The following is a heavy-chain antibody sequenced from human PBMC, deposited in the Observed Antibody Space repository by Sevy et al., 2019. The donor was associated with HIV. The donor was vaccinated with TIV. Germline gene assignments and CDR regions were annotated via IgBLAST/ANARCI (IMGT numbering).Heavy chain of an antibody. V-gene: IGHV3-48*03. J-gene: IGHJ5*02. CDR1: GFTFSSYE. Sequence: GGSLRLSCAASGFTFSSYEMTWVRQAPGKGLERISSISSSGTTIYYGDSVEGRFTISRDNPKNSLYLQMNSLRAEDTAVYYCARKGGAYDIGFDPWGQGTLVTVSS. D-gene: IGHD3-22*01. CDR2: ISSSGTTI. CDR3: ARKGGAYDIGFDP.